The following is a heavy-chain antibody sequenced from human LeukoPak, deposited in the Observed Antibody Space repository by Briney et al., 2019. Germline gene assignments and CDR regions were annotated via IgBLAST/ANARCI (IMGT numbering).Heavy chain of an antibody. V-gene: IGHV1-46*01. CDR2: INPSGGST. J-gene: IGHJ6*02. Sequence: ASVKVSCKASGYTFTSYYMHWVRQAPGQGLEWMGIINPSGGSTSYAQKFQGRVTMTRDTSTSTVYMELSSLRSEDTAVHYCARNVPIVGATRYYYYGMDVWGQGTTVTVSS. CDR1: GYTFTSYY. CDR3: ARNVPIVGATRYYYYGMDV. D-gene: IGHD1-26*01.